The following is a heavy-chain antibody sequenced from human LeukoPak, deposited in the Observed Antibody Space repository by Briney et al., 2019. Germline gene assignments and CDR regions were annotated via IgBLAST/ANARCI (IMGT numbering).Heavy chain of an antibody. J-gene: IGHJ3*01. CDR1: GFNFRSFA. V-gene: IGHV3-30*02. Sequence: GGSLRLSCAASGFNFRSFAMHWVRQAPGKGLEWVAFIRYDGSDKYYADSVKGRFTISRDNSKNTLYLQMSSLRAEDTAVYYCASRIVVAAADAFDVWGRGTVVTVS. CDR2: IRYDGSDK. CDR3: ASRIVVAAADAFDV. D-gene: IGHD6-19*01.